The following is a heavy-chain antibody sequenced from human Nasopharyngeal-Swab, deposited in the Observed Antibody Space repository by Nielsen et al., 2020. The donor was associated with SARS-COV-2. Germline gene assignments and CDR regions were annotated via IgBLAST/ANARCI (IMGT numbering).Heavy chain of an antibody. CDR2: IYYSGST. J-gene: IGHJ2*01. V-gene: IGHV4-31*02. CDR3: ARDLRYSSGWSPGQYFDL. Sequence: RQAPGKGLEWIGYIYYSGSTYYNPSLKSRVTISVDTSKNQFSLKLSSVTAADTAVYYCARDLRYSSGWSPGQYFDLWGRGTLVTVSS. D-gene: IGHD6-19*01.